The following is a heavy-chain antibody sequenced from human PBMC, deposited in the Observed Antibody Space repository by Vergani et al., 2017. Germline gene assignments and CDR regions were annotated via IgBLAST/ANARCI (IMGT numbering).Heavy chain of an antibody. D-gene: IGHD1-26*01. CDR3: VNDAGSYENFFDS. CDR2: LTGGGGST. J-gene: IGHJ4*02. Sequence: EVQLLESGGRLKQPGGSVRLSCAASGFTFSTYAMPWVRQAPGKGLEWVSALTGGGGSTYYADSFKGGFIISRDNSRDTLYLQMNSLRPEDTATYYCVNDAGSYENFFDSWGQGTLVTVSS. CDR1: GFTFSTYA. V-gene: IGHV3-23*01.